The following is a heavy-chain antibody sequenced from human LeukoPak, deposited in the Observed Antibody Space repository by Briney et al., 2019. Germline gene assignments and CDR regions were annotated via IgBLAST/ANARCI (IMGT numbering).Heavy chain of an antibody. D-gene: IGHD6-13*01. V-gene: IGHV4-59*01. Sequence: NPSETLSLTCTVSGGSISSYYWSWIRQPPGKGLEWIGYIYYSGSTNYNPSLKSRVTISVDTSKNQFSLKLSSVTAADTAVYYCARDHYSSSWYGSPYYYYGMDVWGQGTTVTVSS. CDR3: ARDHYSSSWYGSPYYYYGMDV. CDR2: IYYSGST. J-gene: IGHJ6*02. CDR1: GGSISSYY.